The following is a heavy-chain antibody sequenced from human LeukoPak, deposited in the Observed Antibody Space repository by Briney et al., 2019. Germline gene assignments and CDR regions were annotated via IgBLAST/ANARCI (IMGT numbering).Heavy chain of an antibody. CDR3: ARGGASSEWFDP. J-gene: IGHJ5*02. D-gene: IGHD6-25*01. CDR1: GGSISGYY. V-gene: IGHV4-4*09. CDR2: IHTSGTT. Sequence: SETLSLTCTVSGGSISGYYWSWIRQPPGKGLEWIAFIHTSGTTNYSPSLKSRVPISVDTSNNQFSLNVNSVSAADTAVYYCARGGASSEWFDPWGQGTLVTVSS.